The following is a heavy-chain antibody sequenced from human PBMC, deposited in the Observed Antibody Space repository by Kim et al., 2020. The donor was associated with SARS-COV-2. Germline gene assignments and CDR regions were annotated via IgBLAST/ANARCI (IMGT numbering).Heavy chain of an antibody. CDR2: IWYDGSKK. CDR1: GFTFSYYG. V-gene: IGHV3-33*03. D-gene: IGHD3-3*02. Sequence: GGSLRLSCAASGFTFSYYGMHWVRQAPGKGLEWVAVIWYDGSKKYYGDSVKGRFTISRDNSKKTLYLQMNSLRGEDTAVYFCARVPRPPAFMEGVDFYYGMDVWGQGTTVTVSS. CDR3: ARVPRPPAFMEGVDFYYGMDV. J-gene: IGHJ6*02.